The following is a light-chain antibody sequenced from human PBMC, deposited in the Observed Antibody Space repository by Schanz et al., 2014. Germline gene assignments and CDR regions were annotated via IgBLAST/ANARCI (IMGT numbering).Light chain of an antibody. J-gene: IGLJ3*02. V-gene: IGLV2-14*01. CDR1: SSDVGGYNY. CDR3: TSYTSSSTLV. Sequence: QSALTQPASVSGSPGQSITISCTGTSSDVGGYNYVSWYQQHPGKAPKLMIYEVSKRPSGVPNRFSGSKSGNTASLTISGLQAEDEADYYCTSYTSSSTLVFGGGTKLTV. CDR2: EVS.